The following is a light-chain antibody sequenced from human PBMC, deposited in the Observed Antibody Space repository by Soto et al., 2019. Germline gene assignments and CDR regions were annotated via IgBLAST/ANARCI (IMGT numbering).Light chain of an antibody. V-gene: IGKV3-11*01. CDR2: DAS. CDR3: QQRSNWPRIT. Sequence: EIVLTQSPATLSLSPGERATLSCRASQSVSTYIAWYQQKPGQAPRLLIYDASNRATGIPARFSGSGSRTDFTLTISSLEPEDFAVYYCQQRSNWPRITFGQGTRLRL. J-gene: IGKJ5*01. CDR1: QSVSTY.